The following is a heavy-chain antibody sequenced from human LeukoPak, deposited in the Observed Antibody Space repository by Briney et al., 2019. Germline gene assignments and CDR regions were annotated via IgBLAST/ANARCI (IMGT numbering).Heavy chain of an antibody. CDR1: GGSISSGGYY. CDR3: ARGGPLGIAAAGTPEYYGMDV. Sequence: SETLSLTCTVSGGSISSGGYYWSWIRQHPGKGLEWIGYIYYSGSTYYNPSLKSRVTISVDTSKNQFSLKLSSVTAADTAVYYCARGGPLGIAAAGTPEYYGMDVWGQGTTVTVSS. CDR2: IYYSGST. J-gene: IGHJ6*02. D-gene: IGHD6-13*01. V-gene: IGHV4-31*03.